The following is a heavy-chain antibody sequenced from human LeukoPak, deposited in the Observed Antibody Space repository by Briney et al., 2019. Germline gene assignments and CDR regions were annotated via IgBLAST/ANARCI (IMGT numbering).Heavy chain of an antibody. CDR2: INPNSGGT. V-gene: IGHV1-2*02. Sequence: GASVKVSCKASGYTFTSYDINWVRQAPGQGLEWMGWINPNSGGTNYAQKFQGRVTMTRDTSISTAYMELSRLRSDDTAVYYCAGPTTHSYYYYYMDVWGKGTTVTVSS. CDR1: GYTFTSYD. D-gene: IGHD1-1*01. J-gene: IGHJ6*03. CDR3: AGPTTHSYYYYYMDV.